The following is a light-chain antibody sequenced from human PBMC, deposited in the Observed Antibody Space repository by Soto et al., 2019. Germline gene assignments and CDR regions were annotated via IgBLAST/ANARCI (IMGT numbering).Light chain of an antibody. CDR2: DAS. J-gene: IGKJ1*01. CDR3: QQSYSSPPT. CDR1: QDISNY. V-gene: IGKV1-39*01. Sequence: DIQMTQSPSSLSASVGDRVTITVQASQDISNYLNWYQQKPGKAPKLLIYDASNLETGVPSRFSGSGSGTDFTLTISSLQPEDFATYYCQQSYSSPPTFGQGTKVDIK.